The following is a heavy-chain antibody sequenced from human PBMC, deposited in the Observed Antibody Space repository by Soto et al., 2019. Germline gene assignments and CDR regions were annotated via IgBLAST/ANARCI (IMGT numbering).Heavy chain of an antibody. J-gene: IGHJ4*02. D-gene: IGHD3-10*01. CDR3: ARGIPTLWFGEGYYFDY. CDR2: INPNSGGT. V-gene: IGHV1-2*02. Sequence: VKVSCKASGYTFTGYYMHWVRQAPGQGLEWMGWINPNSGGTNYAQKFQGRVTMTRDTSISTAYMELSRLRSDDTAVYYCARGIPTLWFGEGYYFDYWGQGTLVTVSS. CDR1: GYTFTGYY.